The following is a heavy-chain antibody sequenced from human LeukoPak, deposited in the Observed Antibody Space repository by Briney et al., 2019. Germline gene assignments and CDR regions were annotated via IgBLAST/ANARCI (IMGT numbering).Heavy chain of an antibody. CDR1: GFTFSSYA. J-gene: IGHJ4*02. CDR2: ISGSGGST. Sequence: GGSLRLSCAASGFTFSSYAMSWVRQAPGKGLEWVSAISGSGGSTYYADSVKGRFTISRDNSKNTLYLQMNSLRAEDTAIYYCAVYGDYVRYFDYWGQGTLVTVSS. CDR3: AVYGDYVRYFDY. V-gene: IGHV3-23*01. D-gene: IGHD4-17*01.